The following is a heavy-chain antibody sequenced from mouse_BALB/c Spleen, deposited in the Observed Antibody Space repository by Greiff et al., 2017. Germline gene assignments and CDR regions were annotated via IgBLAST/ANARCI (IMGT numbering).Heavy chain of an antibody. CDR3: ARSSLYAMDY. CDR1: GYTFTSYT. J-gene: IGHJ4*01. CDR2: INPSSGYT. Sequence: QVQLQQSAAELARPGASVKMSCKASGYTFTSYTMHWVKQRPGQGLEWIGYINPSSGYTEYNQKFKDKTTLTADKSSSTAYMQLSSLTSEDSAVYYCARSSLYAMDYWGQGTSVTVSS. V-gene: IGHV1-4*02.